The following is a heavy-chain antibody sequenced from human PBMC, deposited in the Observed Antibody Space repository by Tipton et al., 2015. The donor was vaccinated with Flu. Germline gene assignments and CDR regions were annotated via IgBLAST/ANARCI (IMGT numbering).Heavy chain of an antibody. CDR1: GYTFTSYG. Sequence: QVQLVQSGAEVMKPGASVKVSCKASGYTFTSYGISWVRQAPGQGLEWMGWISAYNGNTNYAQKLQGRVTMTTDTSTSTAYMELRSLRSDDTAVYYCARDPKYKQWLVRFDYWGQGTLVTVSS. CDR3: ARDPKYKQWLVRFDY. J-gene: IGHJ4*02. V-gene: IGHV1-18*01. D-gene: IGHD6-19*01. CDR2: ISAYNGNT.